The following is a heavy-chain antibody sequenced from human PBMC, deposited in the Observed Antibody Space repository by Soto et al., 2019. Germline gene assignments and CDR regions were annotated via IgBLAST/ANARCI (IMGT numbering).Heavy chain of an antibody. CDR1: GGSISSYY. J-gene: IGHJ5*02. CDR3: ARSYYYGSGSYPRNTKDYWFDP. Sequence: SETLSLTCTVSGGSISSYYWSWIRQPPRKGLEWIGYIYYSGSTNYNPSLKSRVTISVDTSKNQFSLKLSSVTAVDTAVYYCARSYYYGSGSYPRNTKDYWFDPWGQGTLVTVSS. CDR2: IYYSGST. V-gene: IGHV4-59*01. D-gene: IGHD3-10*01.